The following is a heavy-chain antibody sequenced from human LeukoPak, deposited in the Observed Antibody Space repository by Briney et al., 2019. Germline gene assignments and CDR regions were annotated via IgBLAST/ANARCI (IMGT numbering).Heavy chain of an antibody. D-gene: IGHD6-19*01. CDR2: IHYSGST. CDR3: ARWYSCGWAFDY. V-gene: IGHV4-59*08. CDR1: GGTISSYY. J-gene: IGHJ4*02. Sequence: KPSETLSLTCTVSGGTISSYYWNWIREPPGKGLVWIGYIHYSGSTKYNPSLKSRVTISVDTPKNQFSLKLSSVTAADTAVYYCARWYSCGWAFDYWGQGTLVTVSS.